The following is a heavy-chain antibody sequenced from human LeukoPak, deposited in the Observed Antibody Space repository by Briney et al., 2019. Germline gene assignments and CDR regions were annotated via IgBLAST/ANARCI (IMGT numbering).Heavy chain of an antibody. CDR2: IYSDNT. D-gene: IGHD4/OR15-4a*01. J-gene: IGHJ4*02. Sequence: HPGGSLRLSCTVSGFTVRSNSMSWVRQAPGKGLEWGSFIYSDNTHYSYSVKGRFTISRDNSKNTLYLQMNSLRAEDTAVYYCARRAGAHSHPYDYWGQGTLVTVSS. CDR3: ARRAGAHSHPYDY. CDR1: GFTVRSNS. V-gene: IGHV3-53*01.